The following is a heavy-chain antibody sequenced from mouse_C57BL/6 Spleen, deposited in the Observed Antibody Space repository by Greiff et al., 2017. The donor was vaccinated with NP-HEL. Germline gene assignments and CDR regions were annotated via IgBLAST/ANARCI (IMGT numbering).Heavy chain of an antibody. V-gene: IGHV5-12*01. J-gene: IGHJ2*01. D-gene: IGHD1-1*01. CDR2: ISNGGGST. CDR3: ARTRYGSSYFDY. CDR1: GFTFSDYY. Sequence: EVKLEESGGGLVQPGGSLKLSCAASGFTFSDYYMYWVRQTPEKRLEWVAYISNGGGSTYYPDTVKGRFTISRDNAKNTLYLQMSRLKSEDTAMYYCARTRYGSSYFDYWGQGTTLTVSS.